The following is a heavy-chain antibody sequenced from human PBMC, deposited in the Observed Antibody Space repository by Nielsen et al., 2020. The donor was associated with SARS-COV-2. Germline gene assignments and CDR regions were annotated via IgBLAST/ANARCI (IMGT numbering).Heavy chain of an antibody. CDR3: ARHRRGGDFYY. D-gene: IGHD4-17*01. Sequence: SETLSLTCGVSGASISSPYWWSWVRQSPGKGLEWIGELYHSGTPNYNPSLKSRVAISADTSKNQFSLRLTSVTASDTAVYYCARHRRGGDFYYWGQGTLVIASS. CDR1: GASISSPYW. J-gene: IGHJ4*02. V-gene: IGHV4/OR15-8*01. CDR2: LYHSGTP.